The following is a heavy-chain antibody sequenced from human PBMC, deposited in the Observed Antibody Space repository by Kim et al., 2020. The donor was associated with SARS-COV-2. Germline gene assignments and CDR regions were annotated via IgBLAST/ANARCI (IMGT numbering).Heavy chain of an antibody. CDR3: AKDVEFRSGRLDY. V-gene: IGHV3-23*01. D-gene: IGHD3-3*01. Sequence: FADSTDARFAISRDNSQNPVYLQMSSLRVGDTAVYYCAKDVEFRSGRLDYWGQGNLVTVS. J-gene: IGHJ4*02.